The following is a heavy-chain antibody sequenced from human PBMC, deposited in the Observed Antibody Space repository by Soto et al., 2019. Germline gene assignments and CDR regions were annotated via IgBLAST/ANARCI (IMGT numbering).Heavy chain of an antibody. D-gene: IGHD1-1*01. CDR2: ISAHNGNT. CDR1: GYAFTTYG. J-gene: IGHJ4*02. CDR3: ARGRYGDY. Sequence: QVHLVQSGAEVKKPGASVKVSCKGSGYAFTTYGITWVRQAPGQGLEWMGWISAHNGNTNYAQKPQARVTVTRDTSTNPAYLGLRSMRSDDRAVYDCARGRYGDYWGQGALVTVSS. V-gene: IGHV1-18*01.